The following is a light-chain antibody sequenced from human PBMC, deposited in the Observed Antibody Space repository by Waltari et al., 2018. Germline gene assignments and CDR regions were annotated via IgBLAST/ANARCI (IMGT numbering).Light chain of an antibody. CDR1: VFPKQS. Sequence: SSELTQPPSVSVSTGQTATITCSGDVFPKQSGHWYQQKPGQAPALVIYEDTEWPSGIPERFSGSSSGTAVTLTISGVQAEDEAHYYCQSADNSGTYVIFGGGTKLTVL. CDR2: EDT. CDR3: QSADNSGTYVI. J-gene: IGLJ2*01. V-gene: IGLV3-25*03.